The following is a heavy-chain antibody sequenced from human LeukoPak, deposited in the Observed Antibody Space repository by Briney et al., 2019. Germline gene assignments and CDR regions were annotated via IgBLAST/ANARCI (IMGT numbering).Heavy chain of an antibody. CDR1: GYSYTTYW. D-gene: IGHD5-24*01. CDR3: ARREMATSTPFDY. Sequence: GESLKISCKGSGYSYTTYWIGWVRQMPGKGLEWMGIIYPGDSDTRYSPSFQGQVTISADKSINIVYLQWSRLKASDTAMYYCARREMATSTPFDYWGQGTLVTVSS. V-gene: IGHV5-51*01. CDR2: IYPGDSDT. J-gene: IGHJ4*02.